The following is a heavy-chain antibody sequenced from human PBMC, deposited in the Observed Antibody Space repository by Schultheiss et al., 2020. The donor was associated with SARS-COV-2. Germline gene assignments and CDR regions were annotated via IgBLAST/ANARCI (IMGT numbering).Heavy chain of an antibody. D-gene: IGHD4-23*01. CDR3: ARAVDYGGPNNWFDP. V-gene: IGHV4-30-2*01. Sequence: SETLSLTCTVSGGSISSGGYSWSWIRQPPGKGLEWIGYIYHSGSTYYNPSLKSRVTISVDTSKNQFSLKLTSVTAADTAVYYCARAVDYGGPNNWFDPWGQGTLVTVSS. CDR2: IYHSGST. J-gene: IGHJ5*02. CDR1: GGSISSGGYS.